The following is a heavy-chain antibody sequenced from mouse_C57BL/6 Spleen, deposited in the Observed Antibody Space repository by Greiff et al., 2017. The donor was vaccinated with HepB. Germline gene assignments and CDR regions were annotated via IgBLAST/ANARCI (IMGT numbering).Heavy chain of an antibody. CDR1: GFNIKDDY. J-gene: IGHJ2*01. V-gene: IGHV14-4*01. CDR3: TGGNYVDY. CDR2: IDPENGDT. Sequence: VQLQQSGAELVRPGASVKLSCTASGFNIKDDYMHWVKQRPEQGLEWIGWIDPENGDTEYASKFQGKATITADTSANTAYLQLSSLTSEDTAVYYCTGGNYVDYWGQGTTLTVSS.